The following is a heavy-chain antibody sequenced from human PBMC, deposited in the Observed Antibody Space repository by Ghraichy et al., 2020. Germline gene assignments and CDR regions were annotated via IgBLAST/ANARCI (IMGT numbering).Heavy chain of an antibody. CDR1: GGSISSSSYY. J-gene: IGHJ4*02. CDR2: IYYSGST. Sequence: PETLSLTCTVSGGSISSSSYYWGWIRQPPGKGLEWIGSIYYSGSTYYNPSLKSRVTISVDTSKNQFSMKLSSVTAADTAVYYCARQSEGDVLLWFGEFYPIYYFDYWGQGTLVTVSS. CDR3: ARQSEGDVLLWFGEFYPIYYFDY. D-gene: IGHD3-10*01. V-gene: IGHV4-39*01.